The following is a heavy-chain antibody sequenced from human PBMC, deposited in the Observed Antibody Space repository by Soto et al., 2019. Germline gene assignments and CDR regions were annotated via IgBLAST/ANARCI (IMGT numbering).Heavy chain of an antibody. CDR2: ISGSGGST. D-gene: IGHD2-21*02. CDR3: AKGRGRSYCGGDCLYYFDY. Sequence: WSLRLSCAASGFTFSSYAMSWVRQAPGKGLEWVSAISGSGGSTYYADSVKGRFTISRDNSKNTLYLQMNSLRAEDTAVYYCAKGRGRSYCGGDCLYYFDYWGQGTLVTVS. CDR1: GFTFSSYA. V-gene: IGHV3-23*01. J-gene: IGHJ4*02.